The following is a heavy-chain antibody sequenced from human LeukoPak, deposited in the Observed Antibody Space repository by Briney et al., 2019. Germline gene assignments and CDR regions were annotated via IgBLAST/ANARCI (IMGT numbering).Heavy chain of an antibody. CDR3: ARQETKSGDFPYAFDI. J-gene: IGHJ3*02. Sequence: PGGSLRLSCAASGFTFSSYAMSWVRQAPGKGPEWVSAISGSGGSTYYADSVKGRFTISRDNSKNTLYLQMNSLRAEDTAVYYCARQETKSGDFPYAFDIWGQGTMVTVSS. CDR2: ISGSGGST. V-gene: IGHV3-23*01. D-gene: IGHD4-17*01. CDR1: GFTFSSYA.